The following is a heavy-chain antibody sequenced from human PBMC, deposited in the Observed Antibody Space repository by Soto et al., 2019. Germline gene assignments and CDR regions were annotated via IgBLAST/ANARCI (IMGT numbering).Heavy chain of an antibody. CDR3: AKVVAAAGTGGWFDP. D-gene: IGHD6-13*01. J-gene: IGHJ5*02. CDR1: GFTFSSYA. Sequence: GGSLRLPCAASGFTFSSYAMSWVRQAPGKGLEWVSAISGSGGSTYYADSVKGRFTISRDNSKNTLYLQMNSLRAEDTAVYYCAKVVAAAGTGGWFDPWGQGTLVTVSS. CDR2: ISGSGGST. V-gene: IGHV3-23*01.